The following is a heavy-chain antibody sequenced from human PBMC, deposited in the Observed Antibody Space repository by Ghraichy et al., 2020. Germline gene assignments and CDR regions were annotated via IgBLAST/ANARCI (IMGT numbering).Heavy chain of an antibody. CDR3: ARSYYYGSGSYYNRGYYFDY. D-gene: IGHD3-10*01. CDR1: GDSVSSNSAA. Sequence: SQTLSLTCAISGDSVSSNSAAWNWIRQSPSRGLECLGRTYYRSKWYNDYAVSVKSRITINPDTSKNQFSLQLNSVTPEDTAVYYCARSYYYGSGSYYNRGYYFDYWGQGTLVTVSS. J-gene: IGHJ4*02. V-gene: IGHV6-1*01. CDR2: TYYRSKWYN.